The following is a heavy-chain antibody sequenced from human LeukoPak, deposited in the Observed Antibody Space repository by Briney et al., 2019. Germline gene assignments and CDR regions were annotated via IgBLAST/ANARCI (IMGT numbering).Heavy chain of an antibody. Sequence: GESLKISCKGSGHSFTTRWIGWVRQMPGKGLEWMGIIYPGDSDTRYNPSFQGQITISADKSISTAYVQWSSLKASDTAMYYCAKSHDDGNYVAFWGQGTLVTVSS. J-gene: IGHJ4*02. CDR2: IYPGDSDT. V-gene: IGHV5-51*01. D-gene: IGHD4/OR15-4a*01. CDR1: GHSFTTRW. CDR3: AKSHDDGNYVAF.